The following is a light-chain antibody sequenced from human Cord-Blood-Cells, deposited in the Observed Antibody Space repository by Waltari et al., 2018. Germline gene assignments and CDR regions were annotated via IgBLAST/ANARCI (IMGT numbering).Light chain of an antibody. CDR2: EVS. CDR3: SSYAGSNNLV. J-gene: IGLJ3*02. V-gene: IGLV2-8*01. Sequence: QSALTQPPSASGSPGQSVTISCTGTSSVVGGYNYVSWYQQHPGKVPKLMIYEVSNRPSGVPDRFSASKSGNTASLTVSGLQAEDEADYYCSSYAGSNNLVFGGGTKLTVL. CDR1: SSVVGGYNY.